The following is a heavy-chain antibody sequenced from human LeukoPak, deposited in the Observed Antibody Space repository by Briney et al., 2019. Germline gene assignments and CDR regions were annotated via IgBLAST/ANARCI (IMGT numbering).Heavy chain of an antibody. CDR2: ISSSSSTI. V-gene: IGHV3-48*01. CDR3: ARDLRDGIDY. D-gene: IGHD5-24*01. J-gene: IGHJ4*02. Sequence: GGSLRLSCAASGFTFSSYSMNWVRQAPGKGLEWVSYISSSSSTIYYADSVKGRFTISRDNAKNSLYLQMNSQRAEDTAVYYCARDLRDGIDYWGQGTLVTVSS. CDR1: GFTFSSYS.